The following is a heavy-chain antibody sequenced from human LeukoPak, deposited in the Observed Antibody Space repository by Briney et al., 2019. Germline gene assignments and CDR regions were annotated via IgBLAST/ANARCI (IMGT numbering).Heavy chain of an antibody. CDR3: ASRAPGDLVHWYFDL. Sequence: GASVKVSCKASGGTFSSYAISWVRQAPGQGLEWMGGIIPIFGTANYAQKFQGRVTITTDESTSTAYMELSSLRSEDTAVYYCASRAPGDLVHWYFDLWGRGTLVTVSS. V-gene: IGHV1-69*05. D-gene: IGHD7-27*01. CDR2: IIPIFGTA. CDR1: GGTFSSYA. J-gene: IGHJ2*01.